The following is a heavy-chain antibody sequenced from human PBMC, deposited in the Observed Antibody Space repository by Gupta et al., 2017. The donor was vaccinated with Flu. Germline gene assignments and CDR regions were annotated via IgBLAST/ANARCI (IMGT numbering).Heavy chain of an antibody. J-gene: IGHJ6*02. Sequence: QVQLQASCPNLVRPSETLSLTCTVSGYSVNRGHYYWNWIRQPPGKGLEWIGHINHSGSTNYNPSLKSRVTISIDTSKNQFSLKVTSVTAADTAVYFCARDPGGYSSGSTYYYYYAMDVWGQGATVTVSS. CDR1: GYSVNRGHYY. D-gene: IGHD5-18*01. CDR2: INHSGST. CDR3: ARDPGGYSSGSTYYYYYAMDV. V-gene: IGHV4-61*01.